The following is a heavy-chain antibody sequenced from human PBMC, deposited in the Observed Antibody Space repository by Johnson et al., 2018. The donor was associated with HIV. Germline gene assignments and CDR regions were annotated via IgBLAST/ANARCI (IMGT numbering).Heavy chain of an antibody. CDR1: GFTFSDYY. Sequence: QVQLVESGGGLVKPGGSLRLSCAASGFTFSDYYMSWIRQAPGKGLEWVAVIWYDGSHKYYADSVKGRFTISRDNAKNSLYLQMNSLRAKDTAVYYCAKGYSSSWYQDALDIWGQGTMVTVSS. D-gene: IGHD6-13*01. CDR3: AKGYSSSWYQDALDI. CDR2: IWYDGSHK. V-gene: IGHV3-33*03. J-gene: IGHJ3*02.